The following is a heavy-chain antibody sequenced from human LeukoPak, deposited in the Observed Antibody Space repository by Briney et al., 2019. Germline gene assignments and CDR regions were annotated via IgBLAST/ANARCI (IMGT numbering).Heavy chain of an antibody. CDR3: ATYPHPSGGYDSWTYAPFDY. V-gene: IGHV3-74*01. Sequence: TGGSLRLSCAASVFTFSSYWMHWVRQPPGKGPVWVSRINSDGSTTTYADSVKGRFTISRDNAKNTLFLQMDSLRAEDTAVYYCATYPHPSGGYDSWTYAPFDYWGQGTLVTVSS. CDR1: VFTFSSYW. J-gene: IGHJ4*02. CDR2: INSDGSTT. D-gene: IGHD3-10*01.